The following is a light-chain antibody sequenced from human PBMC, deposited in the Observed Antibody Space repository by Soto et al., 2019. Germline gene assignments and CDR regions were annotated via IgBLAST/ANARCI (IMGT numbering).Light chain of an antibody. J-gene: IGKJ1*01. CDR1: ERISSW. CDR3: QQYSTYPWT. CDR2: DAS. Sequence: DIQMTPSPSALAASVGDRVTITCRARERISSWLGWYQQKPGKAPKVLLFDASSWESGGPSRFSGSGSATEFTLTISSLQPDDFATYYCQQYSTYPWTFGQGTKGDIK. V-gene: IGKV1-5*01.